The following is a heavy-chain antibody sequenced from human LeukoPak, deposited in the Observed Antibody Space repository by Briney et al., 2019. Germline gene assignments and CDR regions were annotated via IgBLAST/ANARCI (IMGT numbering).Heavy chain of an antibody. J-gene: IGHJ6*02. V-gene: IGHV1-46*01. Sequence: ASVRVSCKASGYTFISYYMHWVRQAPGQGLEWMGIINPSGGSTSYAQKFQGRVTMTRDTSTSTVYMELSSLRSEDTAVYYCARGYYDFYGMDVWGQGTTVTVSS. CDR2: INPSGGST. CDR1: GYTFISYY. CDR3: ARGYYDFYGMDV.